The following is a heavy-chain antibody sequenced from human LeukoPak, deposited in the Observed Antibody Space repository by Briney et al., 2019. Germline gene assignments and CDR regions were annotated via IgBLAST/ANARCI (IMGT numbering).Heavy chain of an antibody. Sequence: SETLSLTCTVSGGSISSYYWSWIRQPAGKGLEWIGRIYTSGSTNYNPSLKSRVTMSVDTSKNQFSLKLSSVTAADTAVYYCARASGGSYYDPVTHGNWFDPWGREPWSPSPQ. J-gene: IGHJ5*02. CDR1: GGSISSYY. CDR2: IYTSGST. D-gene: IGHD1-26*01. CDR3: ARASGGSYYDPVTHGNWFDP. V-gene: IGHV4-4*07.